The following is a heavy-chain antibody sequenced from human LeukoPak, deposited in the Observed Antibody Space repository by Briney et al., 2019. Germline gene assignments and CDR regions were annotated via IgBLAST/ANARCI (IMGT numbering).Heavy chain of an antibody. V-gene: IGHV3-7*01. CDR1: AFTFSSYW. D-gene: IGHD2/OR15-2a*01. J-gene: IGHJ4*02. Sequence: GGSLRLSCAASAFTFSSYWMSWVRQAPGKGLEWVANIKEDGSEINYVDSVKGRFTISRDNAKNTLYLQMNSLRVEDTAVYYCASTNRLDYWGQGTLVTVSS. CDR2: IKEDGSEI. CDR3: ASTNRLDY.